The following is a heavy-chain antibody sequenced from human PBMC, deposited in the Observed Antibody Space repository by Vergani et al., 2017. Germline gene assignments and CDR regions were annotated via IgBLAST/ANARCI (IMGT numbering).Heavy chain of an antibody. V-gene: IGHV3-48*01. CDR2: ISSSSSTL. D-gene: IGHD3-9*01. J-gene: IGHJ4*02. Sequence: EVQLVESGGGLVQPGGSLRFSCAAFGFTFSSFIMHGVRQAPGKGLEWVSYISSSSSTLYYADSVTGRFTISRANAKNSIYLQMNSLRPEDTAVYYCARGPSNYEILTGYYVDYWGQGTLVTVSS. CDR3: ARGPSNYEILTGYYVDY. CDR1: GFTFSSFI.